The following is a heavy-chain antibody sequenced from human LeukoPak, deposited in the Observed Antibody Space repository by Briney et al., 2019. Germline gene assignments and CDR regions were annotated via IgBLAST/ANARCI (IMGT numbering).Heavy chain of an antibody. J-gene: IGHJ4*02. CDR3: VRYRDGEYDF. V-gene: IGHV3-7*01. Sequence: GGSLRLSCAGSGFIFSTHWMIWVRQAPGKGLEWVSNIKQDGSEKYYVDSVKGRFTISRDNTKSSMYLEMNSLRAEDTAVYYCVRYRDGEYDFWSQRPVVTLSS. CDR2: IKQDGSEK. D-gene: IGHD4-17*01. CDR1: GFIFSTHW.